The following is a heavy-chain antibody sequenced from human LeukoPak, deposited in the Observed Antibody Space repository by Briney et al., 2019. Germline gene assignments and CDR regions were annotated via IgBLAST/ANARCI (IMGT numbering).Heavy chain of an antibody. CDR1: GFTFSSHW. CDR2: VKPDGGDK. J-gene: IGHJ4*02. CDR3: ARHSDRRDDF. Sequence: GGSLRLSCAASGFTFSSHWMTWVRQAPGKGLQWVASVKPDGGDKYYVDSVKGRFIISRDNAKNSLILQMSSLQAEDMAVYYCARHSDRRDDFWGQGSLVTVSS. V-gene: IGHV3-7*05.